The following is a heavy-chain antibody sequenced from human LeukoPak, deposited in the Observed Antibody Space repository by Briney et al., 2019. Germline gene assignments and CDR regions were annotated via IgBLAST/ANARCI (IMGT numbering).Heavy chain of an antibody. CDR3: ARGLRWGMDYYDQKNWYFDL. V-gene: IGHV3-23*01. CDR2: ISGGGGST. Sequence: GGSLRLSCAASGFAFTSYSMNWVRQAPGKGLEWVSTISGGGGSTYYADSVKGRFTISRDNSKNTLYLQVNSLRAEDTAVYYCARGLRWGMDYYDQKNWYFDLWGRGTLVTVSS. CDR1: GFAFTSYS. D-gene: IGHD3-22*01. J-gene: IGHJ2*01.